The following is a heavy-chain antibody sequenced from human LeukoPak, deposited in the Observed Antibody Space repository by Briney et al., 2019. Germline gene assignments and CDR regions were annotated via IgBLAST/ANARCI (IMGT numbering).Heavy chain of an antibody. J-gene: IGHJ4*02. Sequence: NASETLSLTCTVSGGSISSYYWSWIRQPAGKGLEWIGRIYTGGSTNYNPSLKSRVTMSVDTSKNQFSLKLSSVTAADTAVYYCARAPTAYCLSTSCQPYFDYWGQGTLVTVSS. CDR1: GGSISSYY. CDR2: IYTGGST. CDR3: ARAPTAYCLSTSCQPYFDY. D-gene: IGHD2-2*01. V-gene: IGHV4-4*07.